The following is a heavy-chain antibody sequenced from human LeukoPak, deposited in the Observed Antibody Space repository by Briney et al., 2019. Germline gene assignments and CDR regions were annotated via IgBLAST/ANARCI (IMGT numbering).Heavy chain of an antibody. J-gene: IGHJ6*02. V-gene: IGHV3-21*01. CDR2: ISGSGGAT. CDR1: GFTFSNYV. D-gene: IGHD2-21*01. CDR3: AGGRHTDYYGMDV. Sequence: GGSLRLSCAASGFTFSNYVMTWVRQAPGKGLEWVSGISGSGGATYYADSVKGRFTISRDNAKNSLYLQMNSLRAEDTAVYYCAGGRHTDYYGMDVWGQGTTVTVSS.